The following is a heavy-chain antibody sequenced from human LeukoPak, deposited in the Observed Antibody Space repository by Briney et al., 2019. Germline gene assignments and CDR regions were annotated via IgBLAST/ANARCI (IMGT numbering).Heavy chain of an antibody. D-gene: IGHD1-1*01. J-gene: IGHJ4*02. CDR3: AREKLEPAYFDY. Sequence: GSLRLSCAASGFTFSSYAMSWIRQPPGKGLEWIGEINHSGSTNYNPSLKSRVTISADTSKNQFSLKLSSVTAADTAVYYCAREKLEPAYFDYWGQGTLVTVSS. CDR1: GFTFSSYA. CDR2: INHSGST. V-gene: IGHV4-34*01.